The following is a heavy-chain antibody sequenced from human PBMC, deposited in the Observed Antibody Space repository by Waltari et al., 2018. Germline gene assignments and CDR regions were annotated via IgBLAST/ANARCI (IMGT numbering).Heavy chain of an antibody. V-gene: IGHV3-33*08. J-gene: IGHJ4*02. CDR3: ARKTSALYFDY. D-gene: IGHD2-2*01. Sequence: QVQLVESGGGVVQPGRSLRLSCAASGFSLSSYGMHWVRQAPGKGLEGVAVIWFDGSNKDYADAVKGRFTISRDNSKNTLYLQMNSLRAEDTAVYYCARKTSALYFDYWGQGALVTVSS. CDR1: GFSLSSYG. CDR2: IWFDGSNK.